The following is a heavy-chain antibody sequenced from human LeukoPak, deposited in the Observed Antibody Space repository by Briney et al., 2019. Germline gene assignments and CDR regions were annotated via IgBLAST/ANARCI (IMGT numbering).Heavy chain of an antibody. J-gene: IGHJ4*02. Sequence: GGSLRLSCAASGFTFSSYWMIWVRQAPGKGLEWVSYINHNGEMIFYPDFVKGRFTISRDNAKNSLYLQMNSLRVEDTAVYFCARDRAPSYWGQGTLVSVSS. V-gene: IGHV3-48*01. CDR2: INHNGEMI. CDR1: GFTFSSYW. CDR3: ARDRAPSY.